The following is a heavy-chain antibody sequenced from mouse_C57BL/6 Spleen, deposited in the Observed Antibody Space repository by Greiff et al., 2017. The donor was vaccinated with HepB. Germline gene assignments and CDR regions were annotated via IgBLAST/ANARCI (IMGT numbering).Heavy chain of an antibody. V-gene: IGHV1-64*01. CDR2: IHPNSGST. Sequence: VQLQQPGAELVKPGASVKLSCNASGYTFTSYCMPWLKQRPGQGLEWIGMIHPNSGSTNYNEKFKSKATLTVDKSSSTAYMQLSSLTSEDSAVYYCARGIYGRYAMDYWGQGTSVTVSS. D-gene: IGHD1-1*02. J-gene: IGHJ4*01. CDR1: GYTFTSYC. CDR3: ARGIYGRYAMDY.